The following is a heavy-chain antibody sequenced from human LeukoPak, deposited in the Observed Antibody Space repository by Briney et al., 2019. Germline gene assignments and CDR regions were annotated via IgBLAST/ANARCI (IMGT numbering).Heavy chain of an antibody. CDR1: GFTFSSYA. D-gene: IGHD3-22*01. CDR2: ISYDGSNK. J-gene: IGHJ3*02. CDR3: AKDLRVGWLLLLTGAFDI. Sequence: GGSLRLSCAASGFTFSSYAMSWVRQAPGKGLEWVAVISYDGSNKYYADSVKGRFTISRDNSKNTLYLQMNSLRAEDTAVYYCAKDLRVGWLLLLTGAFDIWGQGTMVTVSS. V-gene: IGHV3-30*18.